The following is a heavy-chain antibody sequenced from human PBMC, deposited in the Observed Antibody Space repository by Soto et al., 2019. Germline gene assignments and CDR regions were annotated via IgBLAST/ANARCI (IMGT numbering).Heavy chain of an antibody. CDR1: GYTFTSYA. D-gene: IGHD2-2*01. J-gene: IGHJ3*02. CDR2: INAGNGNT. Sequence: GASVKVSCKASGYTFTSYAMHWVRQAPGQRLEWMGWINAGNGNTKYSQKLKGRVTITRDTSASTAYMELSSLRSEDTAVYYCARDLGYCSSTSCYLDAFDIWGQGTMVTVSS. V-gene: IGHV1-3*01. CDR3: ARDLGYCSSTSCYLDAFDI.